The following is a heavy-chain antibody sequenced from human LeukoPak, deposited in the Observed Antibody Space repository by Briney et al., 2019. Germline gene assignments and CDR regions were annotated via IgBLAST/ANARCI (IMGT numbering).Heavy chain of an antibody. CDR3: ARAELGIRHLDY. V-gene: IGHV4-34*01. D-gene: IGHD7-27*01. Sequence: SETLSLTCAVYGGSFSGYYWSWIRQPPGKGLEWIGEINHSGSTNYNPSLKSRVTISVDTSKNQFSLKLSSVTAADTAVYYCARAELGIRHLDYWGQGTLVTVSS. CDR1: GGSFSGYY. J-gene: IGHJ4*02. CDR2: INHSGST.